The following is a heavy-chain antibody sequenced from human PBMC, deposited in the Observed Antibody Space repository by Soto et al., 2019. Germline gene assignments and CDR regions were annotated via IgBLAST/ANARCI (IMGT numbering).Heavy chain of an antibody. Sequence: KGLEWIGYIYYSGSTYYNPSLKSRVTISVDTSKNQFSLKLSSVTAADTAVYYCARGRYFDWLLYPDFDYWGQGTLVTVSS. CDR3: ARGRYFDWLLYPDFDY. CDR2: IYYSGST. J-gene: IGHJ4*02. V-gene: IGHV4-31*02. D-gene: IGHD3-9*01.